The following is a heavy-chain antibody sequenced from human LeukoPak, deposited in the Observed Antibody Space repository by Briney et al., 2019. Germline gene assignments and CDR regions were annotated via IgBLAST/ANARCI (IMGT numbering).Heavy chain of an antibody. CDR2: INPNSGGT. CDR3: ARDLYSSGWYVDY. CDR1: GYTFTVYY. J-gene: IGHJ4*02. V-gene: IGHV1-2*06. Sequence: ASVTVSCTASGYTFTVYYMHWVRQAPGQGLEWMGRINPNSGGTNYAQKFQGRVTMTRDTSISTAYMELSRLRSDDTAVYYCARDLYSSGWYVDYWGQGTLVTVSS. D-gene: IGHD6-19*01.